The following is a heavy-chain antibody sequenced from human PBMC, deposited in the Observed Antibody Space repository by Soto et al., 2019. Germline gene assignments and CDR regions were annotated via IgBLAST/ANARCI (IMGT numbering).Heavy chain of an antibody. V-gene: IGHV6-1*01. CDR1: GDSASSNSAA. CDR2: TYYRSKWYN. Sequence: SQTLSLTCAISGDSASSNSAAWNWIRQSPSRGLEWLGRTYYRSKWYNDYAVSVKSRITINPDTSKNQFSLQLNSVTPEDTAVYYCARNPTEYSSSSLAAFDIWGQGTMVTVSS. J-gene: IGHJ3*02. D-gene: IGHD6-6*01. CDR3: ARNPTEYSSSSLAAFDI.